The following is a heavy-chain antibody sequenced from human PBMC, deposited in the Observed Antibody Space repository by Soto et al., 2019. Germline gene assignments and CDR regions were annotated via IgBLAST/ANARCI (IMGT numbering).Heavy chain of an antibody. V-gene: IGHV1-69*01. Sequence: QAQVVQSGAEVRKPGSSVKLSCKASEGTFNSYAIAWVRQAPGQGLEWMGGIIPYYNTLNYAQKFQDRVTITADDSTNTVYMELRSLRSDDTDVYFCASGPSRWYPYFFDSWAQGTLVTVSS. J-gene: IGHJ4*02. CDR1: EGTFNSYA. CDR3: ASGPSRWYPYFFDS. CDR2: IIPYYNTL. D-gene: IGHD6-13*01.